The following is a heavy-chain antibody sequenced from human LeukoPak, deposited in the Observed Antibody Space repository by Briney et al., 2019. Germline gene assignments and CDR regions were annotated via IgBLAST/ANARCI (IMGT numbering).Heavy chain of an antibody. D-gene: IGHD3-22*01. CDR1: GFTFSSYG. CDR2: ISYDGSNK. CDR3: AKDQRYYDSSGYYSGAFDI. J-gene: IGHJ3*02. Sequence: PGRSLRLSCAASGFTFSSYGMHWVRQAPGKGLEWVADISYDGSNKYYADSVKGRFTISRDNSKNTLYLQMNSLRAEDTAVYYCAKDQRYYDSSGYYSGAFDIWGQGTMVTVSS. V-gene: IGHV3-30*18.